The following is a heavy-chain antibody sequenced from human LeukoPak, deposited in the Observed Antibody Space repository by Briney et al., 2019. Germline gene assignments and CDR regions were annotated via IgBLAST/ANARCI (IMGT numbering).Heavy chain of an antibody. CDR1: GGSISSYY. J-gene: IGHJ4*02. V-gene: IGHV4-59*01. CDR3: AGAEWAVAGPYYFDY. D-gene: IGHD6-19*01. CDR2: IHYSGST. Sequence: SETLSLTCTVSGGSISSYYRSWIRQPPGKGLEWIGYIHYSGSTNYNPSLTSRVTISVDTSKNQFSLKLSSVTAADTAVYYCAGAEWAVAGPYYFDYWGQGTLVTVSS.